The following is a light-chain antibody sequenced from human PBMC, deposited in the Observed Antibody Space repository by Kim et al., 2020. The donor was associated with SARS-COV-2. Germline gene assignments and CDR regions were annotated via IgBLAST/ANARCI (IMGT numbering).Light chain of an antibody. V-gene: IGKV1-33*01. Sequence: DIQMTQSPSSLSASVGDRITITCQASQDIVNYLNWYQQKPGRAPNLLIYGASNLETGVPSMFSGSGSGTDFTFTISSLQPEDIATYYCLQYDNFPLTFGGGTKVDIK. CDR3: LQYDNFPLT. CDR2: GAS. CDR1: QDIVNY. J-gene: IGKJ4*01.